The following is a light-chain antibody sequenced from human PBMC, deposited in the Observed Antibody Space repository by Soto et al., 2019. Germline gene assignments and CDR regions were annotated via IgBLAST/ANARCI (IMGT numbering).Light chain of an antibody. J-gene: IGLJ1*01. CDR3: NSYTTSSTFV. CDR1: SSDVGGFNY. V-gene: IGLV2-14*01. Sequence: QSALTQPASVSGSPGQSITISCTGTSSDVGGFNYVSWYQQHPGKAPKLVIYGVFNRPSGVSNRFSGSRSGNTASLTISGLHAEDEAEYYCNSYTTSSTFVFGTGTKLTVL. CDR2: GVF.